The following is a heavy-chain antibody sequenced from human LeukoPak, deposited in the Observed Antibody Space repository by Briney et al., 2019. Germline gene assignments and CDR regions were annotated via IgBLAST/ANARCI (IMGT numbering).Heavy chain of an antibody. CDR2: INSDGSWT. CDR3: VSFYETY. J-gene: IGHJ4*02. D-gene: IGHD2/OR15-2a*01. Sequence: GGSLRLSCAVSGNYWMHWVRQVPGKGLVWVSHINSDGSWTSYADSVKGRFTISKDNAKNTVYLQMNSLRAEDTAVYYCVSFYETYWGRGTLVTVSS. CDR1: GNYW. V-gene: IGHV3-74*01.